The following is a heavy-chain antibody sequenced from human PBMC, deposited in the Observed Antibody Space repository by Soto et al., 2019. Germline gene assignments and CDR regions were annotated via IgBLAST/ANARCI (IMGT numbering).Heavy chain of an antibody. CDR3: ACIFSGGYGYGFYYYGMDV. D-gene: IGHD5-18*01. V-gene: IGHV4-30-4*08. J-gene: IGHJ6*02. CDR2: IYYSGST. CDR1: GGSISSGGYY. Sequence: SETLSLTCSVSGGSISSGGYYWSWIRQHPGKGLEWIGYIYYSGSTSYNPSLKSRVTISVDTSKNQFSLKLSSVTAADTAVYYCACIFSGGYGYGFYYYGMDVWGQGTTVTVSS.